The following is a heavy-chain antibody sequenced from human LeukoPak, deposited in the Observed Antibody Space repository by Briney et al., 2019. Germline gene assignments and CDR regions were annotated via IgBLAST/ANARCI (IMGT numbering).Heavy chain of an antibody. CDR2: MWYDGSIK. D-gene: IGHD5-24*01. CDR3: ARGRDGYNYYYYYYMDV. J-gene: IGHJ6*03. Sequence: PGGSLRLSCAASGFTFSNYGMHWARQAPGKGLEWLAIMWYDGSIKYYADSAKGRFTISRDNSKNTVFLQMNSLRAEDTAVYYCARGRDGYNYYYYYYMDVWGKGTTVTVSS. CDR1: GFTFSNYG. V-gene: IGHV3-33*02.